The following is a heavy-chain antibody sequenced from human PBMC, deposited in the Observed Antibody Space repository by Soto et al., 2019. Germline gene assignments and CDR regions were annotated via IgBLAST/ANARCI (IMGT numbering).Heavy chain of an antibody. CDR2: IYHSGST. CDR1: GGSISSGAYS. J-gene: IGHJ3*02. V-gene: IGHV4-30-2*01. D-gene: IGHD3-22*01. CDR3: ARGPYDSSGFYSPFDI. Sequence: SETLSLTCAVSGGSISSGAYSWSWIRQPPGKGLEWIGYIYHSGSTYYNPSLKSRVTVSIDRSKDQFSLKLSSVTAADTAVFYCARGPYDSSGFYSPFDIPGQRTTVPGSS.